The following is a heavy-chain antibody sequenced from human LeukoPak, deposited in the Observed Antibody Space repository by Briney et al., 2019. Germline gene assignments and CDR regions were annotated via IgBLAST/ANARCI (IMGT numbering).Heavy chain of an antibody. CDR2: IWYDGSSK. Sequence: PGGSLRLSSAASGFSFSAYGVHWVRQAPGKGLEWVAVIWYDGSSKDYADSVKGRFTFSRDNSKNTLYLQMNSLTVEDTAVYYCARSQSSSLIDYWGQGTLVIVSS. CDR3: ARSQSSSLIDY. D-gene: IGHD6-13*01. V-gene: IGHV3-33*01. CDR1: GFSFSAYG. J-gene: IGHJ4*02.